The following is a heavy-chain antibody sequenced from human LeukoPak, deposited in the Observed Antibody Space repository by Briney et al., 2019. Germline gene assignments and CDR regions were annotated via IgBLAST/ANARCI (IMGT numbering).Heavy chain of an antibody. J-gene: IGHJ4*02. Sequence: SQTLSLTCTVSGGSISSGSYYWGWIRQPAGKGLEWIGRIYTSGSTNYNPSLKSRVTISVDTSKNQFSLKLSSVTAADTAVYYCARSRGGTVGYWGQGTLVTVSP. CDR1: GGSISSGSYY. D-gene: IGHD2-15*01. CDR2: IYTSGST. CDR3: ARSRGGTVGY. V-gene: IGHV4-61*02.